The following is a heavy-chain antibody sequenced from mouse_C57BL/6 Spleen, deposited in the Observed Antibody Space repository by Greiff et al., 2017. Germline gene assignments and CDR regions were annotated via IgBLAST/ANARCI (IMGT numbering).Heavy chain of an antibody. CDR3: ARSIYYDYDSCYAMDY. Sequence: EVKLMESGPELVKPGASVKISCKASGYSFTDYNMNWVKQSNGKSLEWIGVINPNYGTTSYNQKFKGKATLTVDQSSSTAYMQLNSLTSEDSAVYYCARSIYYDYDSCYAMDYWGQGTSVTVSS. CDR2: INPNYGTT. J-gene: IGHJ4*01. V-gene: IGHV1-39*01. D-gene: IGHD2-4*01. CDR1: GYSFTDYN.